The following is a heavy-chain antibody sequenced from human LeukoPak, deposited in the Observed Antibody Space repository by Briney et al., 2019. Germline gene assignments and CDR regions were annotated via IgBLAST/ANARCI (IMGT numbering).Heavy chain of an antibody. Sequence: PSETLSLTCTVSGGSISSDYWTWIRQPAGKGLEWIGRISSSVTTNYNPSLKSRVTMSVDTFKNQFSLNLTSVTAADTAVYYCARALPSGSGRGLDVWGQGTTVTVSS. CDR3: ARALPSGSGRGLDV. J-gene: IGHJ6*02. D-gene: IGHD3-10*01. V-gene: IGHV4-4*07. CDR2: ISSSVTT. CDR1: GGSISSDY.